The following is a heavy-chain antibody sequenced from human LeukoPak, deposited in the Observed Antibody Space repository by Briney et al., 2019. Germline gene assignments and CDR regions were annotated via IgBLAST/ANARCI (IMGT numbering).Heavy chain of an antibody. Sequence: SETLSLTCTVSGGSISSYYWSWIRQPPGKGLEWIGRIYSSGSTNYNPSLRSRATISIDTSSNEFSLKLSSVTAADTAVYYCVSSGYNPRFYYYYLDVWGKGTTVTISS. V-gene: IGHV4-4*08. CDR3: VSSGYNPRFYYYYLDV. CDR1: GGSISSYY. J-gene: IGHJ6*03. D-gene: IGHD3-22*01. CDR2: IYSSGST.